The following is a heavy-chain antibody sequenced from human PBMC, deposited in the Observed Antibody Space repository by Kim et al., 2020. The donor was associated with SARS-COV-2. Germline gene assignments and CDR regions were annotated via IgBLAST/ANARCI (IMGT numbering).Heavy chain of an antibody. D-gene: IGHD3-3*01. CDR2: ISSSSSYI. V-gene: IGHV3-21*01. J-gene: IGHJ6*02. CDR1: GFTFSSYS. CDR3: ARDRVTIGQFTYYYYGMDV. Sequence: GGSLRLSCAAPGFTFSSYSMNWVRQAPGKGLEWVSSISSSSSYIYYADSVKGRFTISRDNAKNSLYLQMNSLRAEDTAVYYCARDRVTIGQFTYYYYGMDVWGQGTTVTVSS.